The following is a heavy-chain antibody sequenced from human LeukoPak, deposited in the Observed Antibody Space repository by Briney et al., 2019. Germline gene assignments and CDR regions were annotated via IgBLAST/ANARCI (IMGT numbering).Heavy chain of an antibody. V-gene: IGHV4-61*02. D-gene: IGHD4-17*01. CDR3: ATKYGDRGGFGY. J-gene: IGHJ4*02. CDR1: GGSISSGSYY. CDR2: IYTSGST. Sequence: KPSQTLSLTCTVSGGSISSGSYYWSWIRQPAGKGLEWIGRIYTSGSTNYNPSLKSRVTISVDTSKNQFSLKLSSVTAADTAVYYCATKYGDRGGFGYWGQGTLVTVSS.